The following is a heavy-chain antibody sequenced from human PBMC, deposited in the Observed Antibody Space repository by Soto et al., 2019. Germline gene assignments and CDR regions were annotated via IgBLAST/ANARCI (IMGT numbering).Heavy chain of an antibody. CDR2: MNPNSGNT. D-gene: IGHD1-1*01. V-gene: IGHV1-8*01. CDR3: ARERTGTTSMDA. J-gene: IGHJ6*02. Sequence: ASVKVSCKASGYTFTSYDINWVRQATGQGPEWMGWMNPNSGNTGYAQKFRGRVTMTRNTSISTAYMELSSLRSEDTAVYYCARERTGTTSMDAWRQGTTVTVSS. CDR1: GYTFTSYD.